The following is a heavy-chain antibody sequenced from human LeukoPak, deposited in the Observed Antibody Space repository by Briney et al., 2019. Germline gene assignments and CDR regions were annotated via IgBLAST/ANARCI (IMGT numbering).Heavy chain of an antibody. V-gene: IGHV3-23*01. CDR2: ISGSGGST. CDR1: GFTFSSYA. D-gene: IGHD5-12*01. J-gene: IGHJ4*02. CDR3: AKDFGGYDSAYFDY. Sequence: GRSLRLSCAASGFTFSSYAMSWVRQARGKGREWVSAISGSGGSTYYADSVKGRFIISRDNPKNTLYLQMNSLRAEDTAVYYCAKDFGGYDSAYFDYWGQGTLVTVSS.